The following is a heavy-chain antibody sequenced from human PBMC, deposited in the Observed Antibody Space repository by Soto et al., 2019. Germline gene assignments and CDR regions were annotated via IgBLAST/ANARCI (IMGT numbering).Heavy chain of an antibody. Sequence: QVQLVQSGAEVKKPGASVKVSCKTSGYTFTSYGISWVRQAPGQGLEWMGWISAYNGNTNYAQKLQGRVTMTTATSTNTADMEPRSLRSDATAVYYWARDPSYGGAFDYWGQGPLVTVSS. CDR1: GYTFTSYG. CDR3: ARDPSYGGAFDY. V-gene: IGHV1-18*01. J-gene: IGHJ4*02. CDR2: ISAYNGNT. D-gene: IGHD2-21*01.